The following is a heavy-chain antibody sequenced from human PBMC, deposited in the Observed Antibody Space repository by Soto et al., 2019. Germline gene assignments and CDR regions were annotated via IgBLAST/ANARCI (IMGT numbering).Heavy chain of an antibody. J-gene: IGHJ6*02. CDR3: ARDARGTRGFDEMDL. V-gene: IGHV1-2*02. CDR2: INPNSGDT. Sequence: ASVKVSCKASGYIFSGYHIHWVRQAPGRGLEWMGWINPNSGDTEYAQNFQGRVTMTRDTSFNLVYMEMSGLMSDDTAVYYCARDARGTRGFDEMDLWGQGTTVTVPS. D-gene: IGHD3-9*01. CDR1: GYIFSGYH.